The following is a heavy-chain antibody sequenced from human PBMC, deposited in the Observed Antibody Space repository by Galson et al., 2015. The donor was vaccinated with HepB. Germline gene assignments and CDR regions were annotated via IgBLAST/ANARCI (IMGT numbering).Heavy chain of an antibody. CDR1: GFAVSNNY. CDR2: VYSDGRT. J-gene: IGHJ6*03. V-gene: IGHV3-53*01. Sequence: LRLSCAASGFAVSNNYMNWVRQAPGKGLEWVSVVYSDGRTSYADSAKGRFTISRDYLKNTLYLQMNSLRAEDTAVYYCVRDPGRYSSSSGYFYYMDVWGKGTTVTVSS. D-gene: IGHD6-6*01. CDR3: VRDPGRYSSSSGYFYYMDV.